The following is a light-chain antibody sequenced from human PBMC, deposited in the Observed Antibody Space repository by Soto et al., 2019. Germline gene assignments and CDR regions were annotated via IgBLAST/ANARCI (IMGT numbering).Light chain of an antibody. CDR3: QHYDSLPIT. CDR1: QSVSNN. Sequence: EVVMTQSPATLSVSPGERAILSCRASQSVSNNLAWYQQKPGQAPRLLIYGASTRATGIPGRFSGRGSGTDFTLTISRLEPEDFAVFYCQHYDSLPITFGQGTRLEIK. J-gene: IGKJ5*01. CDR2: GAS. V-gene: IGKV3-15*01.